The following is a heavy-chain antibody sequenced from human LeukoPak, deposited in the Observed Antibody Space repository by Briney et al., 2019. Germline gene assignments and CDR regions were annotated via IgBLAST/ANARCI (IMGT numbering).Heavy chain of an antibody. Sequence: GASVKVSCKASGYTFTSYGISWVRQAPGQGLEWMGWISAYNGNTNYAQKLQGRVTMTTDTSTSTAYMELRSLRSDDTAVYYCARDGHGYSGYDLPNYFDYWGQGTLVTVSS. CDR1: GYTFTSYG. D-gene: IGHD5-12*01. CDR3: ARDGHGYSGYDLPNYFDY. CDR2: ISAYNGNT. J-gene: IGHJ4*02. V-gene: IGHV1-18*01.